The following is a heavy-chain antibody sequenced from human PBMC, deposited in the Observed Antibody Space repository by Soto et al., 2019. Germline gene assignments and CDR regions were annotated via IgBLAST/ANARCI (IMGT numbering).Heavy chain of an antibody. J-gene: IGHJ3*02. V-gene: IGHV3-9*01. CDR3: AKDGPLGTRDAFDI. D-gene: IGHD3-16*01. CDR1: GFTFDDYA. CDR2: ISWNSGSI. Sequence: EVQLVESGGGLVQPGRSLRLSCAASGFTFDDYAMHWVRQAPGKGLEWVSGISWNSGSIGYADSVKGRFTISRDNAKNSLYLQMTSLRAEDTALYYCAKDGPLGTRDAFDIWGQGTMVTVSS.